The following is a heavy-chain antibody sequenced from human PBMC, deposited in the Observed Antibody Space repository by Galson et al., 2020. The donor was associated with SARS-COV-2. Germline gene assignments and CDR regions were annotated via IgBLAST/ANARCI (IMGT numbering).Heavy chain of an antibody. Sequence: SETLSLTCTVSGFSISSGGYYWSWIRPHPGKGLEWIGYIYYSGSTYYNPALKSRVTISVDTSKNQFSLKLSSVTAADTAVYYCARDRNCSGGSCSYFDYWGQGSLVTVSS. CDR3: ARDRNCSGGSCSYFDY. V-gene: IGHV4-31*03. J-gene: IGHJ4*02. D-gene: IGHD2-15*01. CDR1: GFSISSGGYY. CDR2: IYYSGST.